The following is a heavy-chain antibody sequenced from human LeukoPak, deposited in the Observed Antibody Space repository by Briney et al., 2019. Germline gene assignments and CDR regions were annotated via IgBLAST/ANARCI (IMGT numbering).Heavy chain of an antibody. V-gene: IGHV4-59*01. CDR1: GGSISSYY. Sequence: PSETLSLTCTVSGGSISSYYWSWIRQPPGKGLEWIGHIYYSGSTNYNPSLKSRVTISVDTSKNQFSLKLSSVTAADTAVYYCARGRPDYYDSSGYYYEDYWGQGTLVTVSS. J-gene: IGHJ4*02. CDR3: ARGRPDYYDSSGYYYEDY. D-gene: IGHD3-22*01. CDR2: IYYSGST.